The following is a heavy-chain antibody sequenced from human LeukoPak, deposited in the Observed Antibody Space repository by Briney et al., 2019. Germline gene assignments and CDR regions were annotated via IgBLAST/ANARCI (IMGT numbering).Heavy chain of an antibody. CDR2: IRAYNGNT. D-gene: IGHD3-10*01. CDR3: ARVRYYYGSRSLDY. Sequence: ASVKVSCKASGYTFTSYGISWVRQAPGQGLEWMGWIRAYNGNTNYAQKLKGRVTMTTDTYTSTAYMEVRSLRSDATAVYYCARVRYYYGSRSLDYWGQGTLVTVSS. V-gene: IGHV1-18*01. J-gene: IGHJ4*02. CDR1: GYTFTSYG.